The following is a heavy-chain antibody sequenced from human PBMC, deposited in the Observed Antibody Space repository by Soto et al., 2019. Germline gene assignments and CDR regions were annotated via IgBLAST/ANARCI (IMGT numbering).Heavy chain of an antibody. D-gene: IGHD3-3*01. CDR2: ISGSDDST. V-gene: IGHV3-23*01. CDR1: GFTFSSYA. CDR3: AKDRDFWSGYFNSFDY. Sequence: GGSLRLSCAASGFTFSSYAMSWVRQAPGKGLEWVSVISGSDDSTYYADSVKGRFTISRDNSKNTLYLQMNSLRAEDTAVYYCAKDRDFWSGYFNSFDYWGQGTLVTVSS. J-gene: IGHJ4*02.